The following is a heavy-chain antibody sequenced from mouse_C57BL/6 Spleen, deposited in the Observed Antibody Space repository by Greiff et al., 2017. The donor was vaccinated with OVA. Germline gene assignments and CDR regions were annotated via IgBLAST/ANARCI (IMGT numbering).Heavy chain of an antibody. J-gene: IGHJ2*01. CDR1: GYSITSGYY. V-gene: IGHV3-6*01. CDR3: ARRPGGYFDY. Sequence: EVKLVESGPGLVKPSQSLSLTCSVTGYSITSGYYWNWIRQFPGNKLEWMGYISYDGSNNYNPSLKNRISITRDTSKNQFFLKLNSVTTEDTATYYCARRPGGYFDYWGQGTTLTVSS. CDR2: ISYDGSN.